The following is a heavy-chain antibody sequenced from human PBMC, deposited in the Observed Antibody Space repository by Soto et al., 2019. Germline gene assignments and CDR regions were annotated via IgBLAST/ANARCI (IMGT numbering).Heavy chain of an antibody. D-gene: IGHD6-19*01. CDR1: GGSFSDYY. V-gene: IGHV4-34*01. Sequence: QVQLQQWGAGLLKPSETLSLTCAVYGGSFSDYYWSWIRQPPGKGLEWIGKINHSGNTRYNPSLESRVTISVDTSKNQFSLKLSSVTAADTAVYYCARRQWLDPYWGQGTLVTVSS. J-gene: IGHJ4*02. CDR2: INHSGNT. CDR3: ARRQWLDPY.